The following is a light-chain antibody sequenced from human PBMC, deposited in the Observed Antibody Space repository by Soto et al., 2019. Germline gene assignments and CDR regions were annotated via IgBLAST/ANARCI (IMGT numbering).Light chain of an antibody. V-gene: IGKV3-20*01. CDR2: GAS. Sequence: EVVLTQSPGTLSLSPGERATLSCRATQSVSSRSLAWYQQKPGQAPRLLIYGASSRATGIPDRFSGSGSVTDFTLTISRLEPEDFAVYYCQQYTNLYTFGLGTKLEIK. CDR1: QSVSSRS. CDR3: QQYTNLYT. J-gene: IGKJ2*01.